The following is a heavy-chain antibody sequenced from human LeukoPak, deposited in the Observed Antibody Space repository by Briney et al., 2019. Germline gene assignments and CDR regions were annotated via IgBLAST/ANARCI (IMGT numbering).Heavy chain of an antibody. J-gene: IGHJ4*02. V-gene: IGHV4-34*01. CDR3: ATDYGGNPSQA. Sequence: SETLSLTCAVYGGSFSGYYWSWIRQPPGKGLEWIGEINHSGSTNYNPSLKSRVTISVDTSKNQFSLKLSSVTAADTAVYYCATDYGGNPSQAWGQGTLVTFSS. CDR2: INHSGST. CDR1: GGSFSGYY. D-gene: IGHD4-23*01.